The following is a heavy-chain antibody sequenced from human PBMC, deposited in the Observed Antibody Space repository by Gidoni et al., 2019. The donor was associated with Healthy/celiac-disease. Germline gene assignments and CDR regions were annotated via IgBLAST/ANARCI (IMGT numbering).Heavy chain of an antibody. CDR3: AGSGSLRDGIDY. CDR2: INHSGST. Sequence: QVQLQQWGAGLLKPSETLSLTCAVYGGSFSGYYWSWIRQPPGKGLEWIGEINHSGSTNYNPSLKSRVTISVDTSKNQFSLKLSSVTAADTAVYYCAGSGSLRDGIDYWGQGTLVTVSS. V-gene: IGHV4-34*01. CDR1: GGSFSGYY. D-gene: IGHD3-10*01. J-gene: IGHJ4*02.